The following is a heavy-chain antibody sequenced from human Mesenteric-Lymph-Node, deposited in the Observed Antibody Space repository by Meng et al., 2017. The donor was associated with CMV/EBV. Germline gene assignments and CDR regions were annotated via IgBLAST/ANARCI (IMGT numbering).Heavy chain of an antibody. V-gene: IGHV4-59*01. D-gene: IGHD2-2*01. Sequence: SETLSLTCTVSSGPISSYYWSWIRQPPGKGLEWIGYIYYTGSTNYNPSLKSRVTISVDTSKNQFSLQVTSVTAADTAVYYCARVGSTYYNYYYGMDVWGQGTTVTVSS. CDR2: IYYTGST. J-gene: IGHJ6*02. CDR1: SGPISSYY. CDR3: ARVGSTYYNYYYGMDV.